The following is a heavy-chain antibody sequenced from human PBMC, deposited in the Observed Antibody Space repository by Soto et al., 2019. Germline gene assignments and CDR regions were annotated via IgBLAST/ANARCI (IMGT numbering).Heavy chain of an antibody. CDR2: IYYSGST. D-gene: IGHD1-1*01. CDR1: GGSVSSGSYY. J-gene: IGHJ4*02. CDR3: ARSSHHDRVLVH. Sequence: PSETLSLTCTVSGGSVSSGSYYWSWLRQPPGKGLEWIGYIYYSGSTNYNPSLKSRVTISVDTSKNQFSLKLSSVTAADTAVYYCARSSHHDRVLVHWGQGTLVTVSS. V-gene: IGHV4-61*01.